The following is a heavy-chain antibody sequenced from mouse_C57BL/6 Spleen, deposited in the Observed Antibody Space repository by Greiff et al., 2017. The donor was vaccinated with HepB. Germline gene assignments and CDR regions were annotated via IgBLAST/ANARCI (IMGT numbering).Heavy chain of an antibody. V-gene: IGHV10-1*01. J-gene: IGHJ4*01. D-gene: IGHD1-1*01. Sequence: GGGLVQPKGSLKLSCAASGFSFNTYAMNWVRQAPGKGLEWVARIRSKSNNYATYYADSVKDRFTISRDDSESMLYLQMNNLKTEDTAMYHCVRQGILRYYAMDYWGQGTSVTVSS. CDR2: IRSKSNNYAT. CDR3: VRQGILRYYAMDY. CDR1: GFSFNTYA.